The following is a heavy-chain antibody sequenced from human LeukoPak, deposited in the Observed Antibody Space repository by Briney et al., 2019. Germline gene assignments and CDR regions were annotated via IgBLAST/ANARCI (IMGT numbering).Heavy chain of an antibody. CDR2: ISWNSGSV. V-gene: IGHV3-9*01. Sequence: GGPLRLSCAASGFTFDDYAMHWVRQAPGKGLEWVSGISWNSGSVDYADSVKGRFTISRDSAKNSLYLQMHSLRAEDTAFYYCAKDIALGELSYTFDYWGQGTLITVSS. J-gene: IGHJ4*02. D-gene: IGHD2-2*02. CDR3: AKDIALGELSYTFDY. CDR1: GFTFDDYA.